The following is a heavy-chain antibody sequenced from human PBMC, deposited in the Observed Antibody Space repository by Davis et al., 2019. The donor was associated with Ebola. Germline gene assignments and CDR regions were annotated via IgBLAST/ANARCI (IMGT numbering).Heavy chain of an antibody. D-gene: IGHD2-15*01. Sequence: PGGSLRLSCVGSGFTFSSYWMSWVRQAPGKGLEWVANIKQDGSEMYYVDSVKGRFTISRNNAKNSLYLQVNSLRAEDTAMYYCARELYYSDYWGQGTLDTVSS. CDR3: ARELYYSDY. CDR2: IKQDGSEM. J-gene: IGHJ4*02. CDR1: GFTFSSYW. V-gene: IGHV3-7*01.